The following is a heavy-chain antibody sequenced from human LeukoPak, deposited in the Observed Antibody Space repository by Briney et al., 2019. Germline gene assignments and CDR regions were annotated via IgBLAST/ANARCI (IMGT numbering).Heavy chain of an antibody. J-gene: IGHJ4*02. D-gene: IGHD6-13*01. CDR1: GFTFSSFA. V-gene: IGHV3-23*01. Sequence: GGSLRLSCAASGFTFSSFAMSWVRQAPGKGLEWVSAISGGGGATYYADSVKGRFTISRDNSKNTLHLQMNSLRAEDTAVYYCAKDYSSQYWGQGTLVTVSS. CDR2: ISGGGGAT. CDR3: AKDYSSQY.